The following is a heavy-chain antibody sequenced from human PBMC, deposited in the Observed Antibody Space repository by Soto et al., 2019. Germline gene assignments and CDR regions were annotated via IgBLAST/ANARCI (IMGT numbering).Heavy chain of an antibody. D-gene: IGHD2-2*01. Sequence: QVQLQESGPGLVKPSQTLSLTCTVSGGSISSGGYYWSWIRQHPGKGLEWIGYIYYSGSTYYNPSLKSRVTISVDTSKNQFSLKLSSVTAADTAVYYCARGGIVVVPAARGGYYYGMDVWGQGTTVTVSS. J-gene: IGHJ6*02. V-gene: IGHV4-31*03. CDR3: ARGGIVVVPAARGGYYYGMDV. CDR2: IYYSGST. CDR1: GGSISSGGYY.